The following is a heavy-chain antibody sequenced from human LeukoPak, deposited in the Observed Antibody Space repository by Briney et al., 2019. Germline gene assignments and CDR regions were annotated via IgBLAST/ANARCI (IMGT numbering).Heavy chain of an antibody. J-gene: IGHJ4*02. CDR1: GYTFTSYG. CDR2: ISTYNGNT. CDR3: ARDLLYCSGGSCPFDY. V-gene: IGHV1-18*01. D-gene: IGHD2-15*01. Sequence: GASVKVSCKASGYTFTSYGISWVRQAPGQGLEWMGWISTYNGNTNYAQKLQSRVTMTTDTSTSTAYMELRSLRSDDTAVYYCARDLLYCSGGSCPFDYWGQGTLVTISS.